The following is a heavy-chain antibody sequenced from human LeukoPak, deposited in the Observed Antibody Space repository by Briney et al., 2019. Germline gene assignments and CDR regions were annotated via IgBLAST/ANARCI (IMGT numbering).Heavy chain of an antibody. CDR3: AKGPTVREVIPGADY. D-gene: IGHD3-10*01. V-gene: IGHV3-23*01. Sequence: VGSLRLSCAASGFTFSSYAMSWVRQAPGEGLEWGSLICGNVGSTYYAHTVKGRVTISRDNSTNTLYLPVRSLRAEDTAVYYCAKGPTVREVIPGADYWGQGNLVTVSS. CDR2: ICGNVGST. J-gene: IGHJ4*02. CDR1: GFTFSSYA.